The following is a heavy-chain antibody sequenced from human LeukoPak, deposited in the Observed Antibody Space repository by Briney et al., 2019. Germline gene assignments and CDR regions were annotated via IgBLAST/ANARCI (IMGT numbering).Heavy chain of an antibody. CDR1: GFTFSSYG. CDR3: AKDHYYYDSSGPFDY. CDR2: ISYDGSNK. J-gene: IGHJ4*02. V-gene: IGHV3-30*18. Sequence: TGGSLRLSCAASGFTFSSYGMHWVRQAPGKGLEWVAVISYDGSNKYYADSVKGRFTISRDNSKNTLYLQMNSLRAEDTAVYYCAKDHYYYDSSGPFDYWGQGTLVTVSS. D-gene: IGHD3-22*01.